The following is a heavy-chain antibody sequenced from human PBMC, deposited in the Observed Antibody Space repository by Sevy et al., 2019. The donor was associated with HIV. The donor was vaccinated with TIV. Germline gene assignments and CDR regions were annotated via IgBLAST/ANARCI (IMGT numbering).Heavy chain of an antibody. V-gene: IGHV3-21*01. Sequence: GGSLRLSCAASGFIFSNYNMNWVRQAPGKGLEWVSSISSSSSYIYYADSVKGRFTISRDNAKNSLYLQMNSLRAGDTAVYYCAGENYYDSEGYRFDYWGQGTLVTVSS. D-gene: IGHD3-22*01. CDR1: GFIFSNYN. CDR2: ISSSSSYI. CDR3: AGENYYDSEGYRFDY. J-gene: IGHJ4*02.